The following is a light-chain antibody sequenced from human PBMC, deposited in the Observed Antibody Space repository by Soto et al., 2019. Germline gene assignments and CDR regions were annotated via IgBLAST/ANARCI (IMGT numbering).Light chain of an antibody. CDR1: QSVTTY. Sequence: EIVLTQSPATLSLSPGESATLSCRASQSVTTYLAWYQHKPGLAPRLLISDASNRATGIPARCSGSGSGTDFTLTISGLEPADFAVYYCQQRSNWPPYTFGQGTKLEIK. CDR2: DAS. CDR3: QQRSNWPPYT. V-gene: IGKV3-11*01. J-gene: IGKJ2*01.